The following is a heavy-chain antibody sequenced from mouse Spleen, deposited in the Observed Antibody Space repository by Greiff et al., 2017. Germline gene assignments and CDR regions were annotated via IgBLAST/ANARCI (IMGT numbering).Heavy chain of an antibody. V-gene: IGHV5-6-5*01. D-gene: IGHD1-1*01. CDR2: ISSGGST. CDR3: AREGYYYGTKFAY. CDR1: GFTFSSYA. J-gene: IGHJ3*01. Sequence: EVKVVESGGGLVKPGGSLKLSCAASGFTFSSYAMSWVRQTPEKRLEWVASISSGGSTYYPDSVKGRFTISRDNARNILYLQMSSLRSEDTAMYYCAREGYYYGTKFAYWGQGTLVTVSA.